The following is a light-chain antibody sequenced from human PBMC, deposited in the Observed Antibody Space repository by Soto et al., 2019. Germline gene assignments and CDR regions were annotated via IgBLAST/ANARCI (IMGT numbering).Light chain of an antibody. CDR3: QQYATSPIT. J-gene: IGKJ5*01. Sequence: EIVLTQSPGTLSLSPGEGATLSFRASQGVSSGYLAWYQQNPGQAPRLLIHGASSRATGIPDRFSGSGSGIDFTLTITPLEPEDFAVYFCQQYATSPITFGQGTRLEI. CDR1: QGVSSGY. CDR2: GAS. V-gene: IGKV3-20*01.